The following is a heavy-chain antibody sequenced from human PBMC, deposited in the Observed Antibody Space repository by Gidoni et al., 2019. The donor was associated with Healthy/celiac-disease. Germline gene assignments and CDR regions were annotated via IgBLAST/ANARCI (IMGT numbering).Heavy chain of an antibody. CDR2: IIPIFDTA. V-gene: IGHV1-69*06. Sequence: QVQLVQSGAEVKKPGSSVKVSCQASGGTFSSYAISWVRQAPGQGLEWMGGIIPIFDTANYAQKFQGRVTITADKSTSTAYMELSSLRSEDTAVYYCARGGIWQLARNWFDPWGQGTLVTVSS. CDR1: GGTFSSYA. D-gene: IGHD6-6*01. CDR3: ARGGIWQLARNWFDP. J-gene: IGHJ5*02.